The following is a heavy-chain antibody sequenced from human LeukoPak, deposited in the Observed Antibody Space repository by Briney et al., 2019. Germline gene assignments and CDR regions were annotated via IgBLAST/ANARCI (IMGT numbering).Heavy chain of an antibody. Sequence: PGGSLRLSCAASGFTFSSYEMNWVRQAPGKGLEWVSYISSSGSTIYYADSVKGRFTISRDNAKNSLYLQMNSLRAEDTAVYYCARGSGLRYFDWLPGFDYWGQGTLVTVSS. CDR2: ISSSGSTI. J-gene: IGHJ4*02. CDR1: GFTFSSYE. V-gene: IGHV3-48*03. D-gene: IGHD3-9*01. CDR3: ARGSGLRYFDWLPGFDY.